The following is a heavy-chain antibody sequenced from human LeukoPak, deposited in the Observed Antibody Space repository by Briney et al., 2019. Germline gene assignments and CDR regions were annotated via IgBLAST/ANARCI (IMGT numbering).Heavy chain of an antibody. CDR3: ATLVVPTSLNYYYYGMDV. CDR2: ISYDGSNK. Sequence: GGSLRLSCAASGFTFSSYGMHWVRQAPGKGLEWVAVISYDGSNKYYADSVKGRFTISRDNSKNTLYLQMNSLRAEDTAVYYCATLVVPTSLNYYYYGMDVWGKGTMVTVSS. V-gene: IGHV3-30*03. J-gene: IGHJ6*04. D-gene: IGHD2-2*01. CDR1: GFTFSSYG.